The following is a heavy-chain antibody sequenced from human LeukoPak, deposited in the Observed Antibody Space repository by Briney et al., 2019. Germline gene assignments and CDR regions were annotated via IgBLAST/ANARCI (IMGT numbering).Heavy chain of an antibody. CDR3: ATVSVLAPWAFDI. V-gene: IGHV1-69*04. CDR2: IIPILGIA. J-gene: IGHJ3*02. Sequence: ASVKVSCKASGGTFSSYAISWVRQAPGQGLEWMGRIIPILGIANYAQKFQGRVTITADKSTSTAYMELSSLRSEDTAAYYCATVSVLAPWAFDIWGQGTMVTVSS. CDR1: GGTFSSYA.